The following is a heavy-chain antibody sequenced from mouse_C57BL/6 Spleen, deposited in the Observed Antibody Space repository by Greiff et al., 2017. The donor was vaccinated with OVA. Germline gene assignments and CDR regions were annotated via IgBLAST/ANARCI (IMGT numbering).Heavy chain of an antibody. J-gene: IGHJ2*01. CDR3: ARRAGYSNYTLDY. Sequence: VKLQESGAELARPGASVKLSCKASGYTFTSYGISWVKQRTGQGLEWIGEIYPRSGNTYYNEKFKGKATLTADKSSSTAYMELRSLTSEDSAVYFCARRAGYSNYTLDYWGQGTTLTVSS. D-gene: IGHD2-5*01. V-gene: IGHV1-81*01. CDR1: GYTFTSYG. CDR2: IYPRSGNT.